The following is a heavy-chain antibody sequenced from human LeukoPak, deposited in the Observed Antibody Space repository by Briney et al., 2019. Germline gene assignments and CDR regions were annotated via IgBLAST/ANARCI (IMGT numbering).Heavy chain of an antibody. V-gene: IGHV4-39*07. CDR3: AGERGEEYSSGWYKRNYFNN. CDR2: GDYSGGT. J-gene: IGHJ4*02. D-gene: IGHD6-19*01. Sequence: PSETLSLTCTVSGDSFSSVTDYWAWIRQPPGKGLEWIASGDYSGGTYYNPSLESRVAIAADMSKNQFSLKLTSVTGADTAVYYCAGERGEEYSSGWYKRNYFNNWGQGIRVTVSS. CDR1: GDSFSSVTDY.